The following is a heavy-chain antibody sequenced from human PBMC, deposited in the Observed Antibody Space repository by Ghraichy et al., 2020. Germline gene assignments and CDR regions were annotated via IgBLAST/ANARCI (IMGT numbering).Heavy chain of an antibody. J-gene: IGHJ6*02. CDR1: GDSITSHF. V-gene: IGHV4-59*11. D-gene: IGHD3-16*01. Sequence: ETLSLTCTVSGDSITSHFWSWIRQPPGKGLEWIGYFYHTGSRNYNPSLKGRVTMSVDTSKNQFSLKLRSVTAADTAVYYCARDMRLGDNDYYNGMDVWGQGTSVSVSS. CDR3: ARDMRLGDNDYYNGMDV. CDR2: FYHTGSR.